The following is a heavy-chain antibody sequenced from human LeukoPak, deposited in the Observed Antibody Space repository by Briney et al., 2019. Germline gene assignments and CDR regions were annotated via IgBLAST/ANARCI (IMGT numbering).Heavy chain of an antibody. CDR1: GGSISSSSYY. J-gene: IGHJ4*02. D-gene: IGHD5-18*01. Sequence: PSETLSLTCTVSGGSISSSSYYWGWIRQPPGKGLEWIGEIYHSGSTNYNPSLKSRVTISVDKSKNQFSLKLSSVTAADTAVYYCARSLWVQLFYWGQGTLVTVSS. V-gene: IGHV4-39*07. CDR3: ARSLWVQLFY. CDR2: IYHSGST.